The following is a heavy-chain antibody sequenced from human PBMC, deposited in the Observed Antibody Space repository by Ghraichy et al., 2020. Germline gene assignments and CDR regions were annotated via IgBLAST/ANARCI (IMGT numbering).Heavy chain of an antibody. CDR3: ARDSGRIAVAGPEGLQD. D-gene: IGHD6-19*01. J-gene: IGHJ1*01. CDR1: GYIFSSHY. V-gene: IGHV1-46*01. Sequence: ASVKVSCKASGYIFSSHYIHWVRQAPGQGLEWMGSINPSSGSTRSAQKFQGRVTMTRDTPTTTVYMELTSLTSEDTAVFYCARDSGRIAVAGPEGLQDWGQGTLVSVSS. CDR2: INPSSGST.